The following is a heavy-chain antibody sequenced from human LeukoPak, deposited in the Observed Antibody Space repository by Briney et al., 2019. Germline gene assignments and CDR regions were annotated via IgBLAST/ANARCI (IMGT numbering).Heavy chain of an antibody. CDR3: ARGRARARYFDL. Sequence: SETLSLTCAVYGGSFSGYYWSWIRQPPGKGLEWIGQINHSGSTNYNPSLKSRVTISVDTSKNQFSLKLSSVTAADTAVYYCARGRARARYFDLWGRGTLVTVSS. J-gene: IGHJ2*01. CDR2: INHSGST. V-gene: IGHV4-34*01. CDR1: GGSFSGYY.